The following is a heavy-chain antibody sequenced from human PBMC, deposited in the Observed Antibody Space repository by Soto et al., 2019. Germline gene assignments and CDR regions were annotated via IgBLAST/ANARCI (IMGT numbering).Heavy chain of an antibody. V-gene: IGHV3-74*01. CDR2: INDDGTRT. CDR3: IRGPRPSSVGTGAF. CDR1: GFVFNMYW. J-gene: IGHJ4*02. Sequence: GGSLRLSCAASGFVFNMYWMHWVRQVPGEGPEWVTRINDDGTRTDYADSAKGRFTISRDNAKDILYLQMNALRVDDTAVYYCIRGPRPSSVGTGAFWGQGILVTVSS. D-gene: IGHD3-10*01.